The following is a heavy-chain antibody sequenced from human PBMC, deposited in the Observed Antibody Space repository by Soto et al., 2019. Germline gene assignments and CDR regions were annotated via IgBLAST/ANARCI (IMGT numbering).Heavy chain of an antibody. CDR1: GFTFSSYN. CDR2: ISSSSSHI. V-gene: IGHV3-21*01. Sequence: PGGSLRLSCAASGFTFSSYNMNWVRQAPGKGLEWVSSISSSSSHIYYADSVKGRFTISRDNAKNSLYLQMNSLRAEDTAVYYCARAWGRVFDYWGQGTLVTVSS. D-gene: IGHD2-15*01. J-gene: IGHJ4*02. CDR3: ARAWGRVFDY.